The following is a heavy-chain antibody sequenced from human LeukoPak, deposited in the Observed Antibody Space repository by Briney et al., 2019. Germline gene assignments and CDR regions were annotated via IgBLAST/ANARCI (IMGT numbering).Heavy chain of an antibody. J-gene: IGHJ1*01. CDR3: AREERITMVRGVGVLGPYEYFQH. V-gene: IGHV1-46*01. CDR2: INPSGGST. D-gene: IGHD3-10*01. Sequence: ASVKVSCKASGYTFTSYYMHWARQASGQGLEWMGIINPSGGSTSYAQKFQGRVTMTRDTSTSTVYMELSSLRSEDTAVYYCAREERITMVRGVGVLGPYEYFQHWGQGTLVTVSS. CDR1: GYTFTSYY.